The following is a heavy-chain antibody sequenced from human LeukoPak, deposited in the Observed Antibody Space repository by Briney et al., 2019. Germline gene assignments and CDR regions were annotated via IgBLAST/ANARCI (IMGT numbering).Heavy chain of an antibody. CDR2: IYYSGST. Sequence: SGTLSLTCTVSGGSISSSSYYWGWIRQPPGKGLEWIGSIYYSGSTYYNPSLKSRVTISVDTSKNQFSLKLSSVTAADTAVYYCAREIYSGNWFDPWGQGTLVTVSS. D-gene: IGHD2-21*01. J-gene: IGHJ5*02. CDR3: AREIYSGNWFDP. CDR1: GGSISSSSYY. V-gene: IGHV4-39*07.